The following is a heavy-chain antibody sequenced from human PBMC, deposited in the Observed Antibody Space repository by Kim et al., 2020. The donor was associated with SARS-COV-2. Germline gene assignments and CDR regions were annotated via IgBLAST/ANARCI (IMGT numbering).Heavy chain of an antibody. CDR1: GFTFSTYD. J-gene: IGHJ6*03. V-gene: IGHV3-13*01. Sequence: GGSLRLSCAASGFTFSTYDMHWVRQPTGKGLEWVSAIGTAGDTYYPPSYPGSVKGRFTISRENTKNSLYLQMNSLRAGDTAVYYCARVSHSYYYMDVWGKGTTVTVSS. CDR2: IGTAGDT. CDR3: ARVSHSYYYMDV.